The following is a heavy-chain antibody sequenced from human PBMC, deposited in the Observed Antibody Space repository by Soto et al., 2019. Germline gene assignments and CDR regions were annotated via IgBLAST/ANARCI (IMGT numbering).Heavy chain of an antibody. Sequence: SETLALACTVSGGSLGSSGYYWGWIRQSPGKGLEWIGNIYYSGNTFYNPSLKSRVTISVDTSKNQIYLHLSAVTAADTAIFYCASIAAPGTTHFDFWGQGTLVTVSS. D-gene: IGHD6-13*01. CDR2: IYYSGNT. CDR3: ASIAAPGTTHFDF. CDR1: GGSLGSSGYY. V-gene: IGHV4-39*01. J-gene: IGHJ4*02.